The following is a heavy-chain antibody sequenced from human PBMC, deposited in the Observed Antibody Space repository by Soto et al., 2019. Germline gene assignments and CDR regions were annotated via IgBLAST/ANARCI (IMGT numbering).Heavy chain of an antibody. CDR1: GCTFSSYA. CDR3: ARDPESDSGERHWGFDI. V-gene: IGHV1-69*13. Sequence: SVKVSCNASGCTFSSYAISWVRQAPGQGLEWMGGIIPIFGTANYAQKFQGRVTITADESTSTAYMELSSLRSEDTAVYYCARDPESDSGERHWGFDILGRGTMVT. CDR2: IIPIFGTA. D-gene: IGHD4-17*01. J-gene: IGHJ2*01.